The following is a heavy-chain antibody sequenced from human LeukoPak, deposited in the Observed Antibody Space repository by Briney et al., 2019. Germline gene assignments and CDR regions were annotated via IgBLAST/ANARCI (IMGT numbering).Heavy chain of an antibody. Sequence: GGSLRLSCVASGFTFSSYWMTWVRQAPGKGLEWVAHIKQDGSEKYYVDSVKGRFTISRDNAKNSLYLQMNSLRAEDTAVYYCARGSYQLLWGGQGTLVTVSS. CDR1: GFTFSSYW. D-gene: IGHD2-2*01. V-gene: IGHV3-7*01. CDR3: ARGSYQLLW. J-gene: IGHJ4*02. CDR2: IKQDGSEK.